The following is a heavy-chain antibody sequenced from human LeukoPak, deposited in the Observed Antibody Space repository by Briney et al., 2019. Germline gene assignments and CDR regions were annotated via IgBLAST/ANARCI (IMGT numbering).Heavy chain of an antibody. CDR3: ARAVKWFDP. J-gene: IGHJ5*02. CDR2: IYHSGST. V-gene: IGHV4-30-2*01. CDR1: GGSISSGGYS. Sequence: SETLSLTCAVSGGSISSGGYSWSWIRQPPGKGLEWIGYIYHSGSTYYNPSLKSRVTISVDRSKNQFSLKLSSVTAAGTAVYYCARAVKWFDPWGQGTLVTVSS.